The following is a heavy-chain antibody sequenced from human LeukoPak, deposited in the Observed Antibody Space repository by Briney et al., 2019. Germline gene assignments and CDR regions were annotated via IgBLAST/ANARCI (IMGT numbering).Heavy chain of an antibody. J-gene: IGHJ5*02. V-gene: IGHV4-34*01. CDR1: GGSFSGYY. CDR3: ARATMVRGVGA. D-gene: IGHD3-10*01. Sequence: PSETLSLTCAVYGGSFSGYYWSWIRKPPGKGLEWIGEINHSGSTNYNPSLKSRVTISVDTSKNQFPLKLSSVTAADTAVYYCARATMVRGVGAWGQGTLVTVSS. CDR2: INHSGST.